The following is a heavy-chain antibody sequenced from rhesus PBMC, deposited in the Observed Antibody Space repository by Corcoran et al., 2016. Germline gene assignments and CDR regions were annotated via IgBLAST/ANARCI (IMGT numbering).Heavy chain of an antibody. CDR1: GFTFSSYW. CDR3: AKEGYCTGSGCYGYYYGLDS. CDR2: INSGGGST. Sequence: EVQLVESGGGLAKPGGSLRLSCAASGFTFSSYWMNWVRQTPGKGLEWISDINSGGGSTNIANRVKGRFTISRENSKNTLSLQMNSLRAEDTAVYYCAKEGYCTGSGCYGYYYGLDSWGQGVVVTVSS. J-gene: IGHJ6*01. V-gene: IGHV3S42*01. D-gene: IGHD2-21*01.